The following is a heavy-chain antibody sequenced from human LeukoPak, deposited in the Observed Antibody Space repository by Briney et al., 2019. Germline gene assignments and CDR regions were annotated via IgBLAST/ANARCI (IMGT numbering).Heavy chain of an antibody. V-gene: IGHV1-69*05. D-gene: IGHD4-17*01. Sequence: SVKVSCKASGGTFSSYAISWVRQAPGQGLEWIGRIIPIFGTANYAQKFQGRVTITTDESTSTAYMELSSLRSEDTAVYYCARGRTVTPYYYYYMDVWGKGTTVTVSS. CDR2: IIPIFGTA. CDR1: GGTFSSYA. J-gene: IGHJ6*03. CDR3: ARGRTVTPYYYYYMDV.